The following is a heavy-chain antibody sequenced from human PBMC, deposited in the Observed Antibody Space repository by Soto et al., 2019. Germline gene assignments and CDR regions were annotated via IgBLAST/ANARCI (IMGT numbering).Heavy chain of an antibody. D-gene: IGHD6-6*01. CDR2: IKQDGSEE. CDR3: AREIAARL. V-gene: IGHV3-7*01. CDR1: GFTFSSYW. J-gene: IGHJ6*04. Sequence: EVQLVESGGGLVQPVGSLRLSCAASGFTFSSYWMSWFGQAPGKGLEWVANIKQDGSEENYVDSVKGRFTISRDNAKNALYLQMNSLRVEDTAVYYCAREIAARLWGKGTTVTVSS.